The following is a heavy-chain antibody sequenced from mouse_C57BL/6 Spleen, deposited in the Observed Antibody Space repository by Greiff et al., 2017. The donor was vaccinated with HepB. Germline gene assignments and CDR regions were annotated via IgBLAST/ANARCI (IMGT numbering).Heavy chain of an antibody. CDR2: IYPGSGST. CDR3: ARSFTTVVATGFDY. J-gene: IGHJ2*01. D-gene: IGHD1-1*01. CDR1: GYTFTSYW. Sequence: VQLQQPGAELVKPGASVKMSCKASGYTFTSYWITWVKQRPGQGLEWIGDIYPGSGSTNYNEKFKSKATLTVDTSSSTAYMQLSSLTSDDSAVYYCARSFTTVVATGFDYWGQGTTLTVSS. V-gene: IGHV1-55*01.